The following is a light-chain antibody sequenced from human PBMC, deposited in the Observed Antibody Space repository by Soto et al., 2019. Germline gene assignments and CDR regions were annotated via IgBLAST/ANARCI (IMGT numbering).Light chain of an antibody. V-gene: IGKV1-5*03. CDR2: RAS. J-gene: IGKJ5*01. CDR1: QSINSW. CDR3: QQINSYPH. Sequence: DIQMTQSPSTLSASVGDRVTITCRASQSINSWLAWYQQKPGKAPNLLIYRASNLQSGVPSRFSGSGSGTEFTLTISSLQPEDFATYYCQQINSYPHFGQGTRLEIK.